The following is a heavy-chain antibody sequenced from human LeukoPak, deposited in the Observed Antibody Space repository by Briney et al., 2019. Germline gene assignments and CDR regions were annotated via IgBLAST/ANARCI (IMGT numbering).Heavy chain of an antibody. Sequence: GRSLRLSCAASGFTFSSYSMNWVRRAPGKGLEWVSYISSSSSTIYYADSVKGRFTISRDNAENSLYLQMNSLRDEDTAVYYCASQYDFWSGYYYYPPMDVWGQGTTVTVSS. CDR2: ISSSSSTI. CDR1: GFTFSSYS. V-gene: IGHV3-48*02. D-gene: IGHD3-3*01. CDR3: ASQYDFWSGYYYYPPMDV. J-gene: IGHJ6*02.